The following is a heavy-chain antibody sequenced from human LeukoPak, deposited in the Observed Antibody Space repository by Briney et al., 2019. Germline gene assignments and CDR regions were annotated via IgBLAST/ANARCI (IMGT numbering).Heavy chain of an antibody. CDR3: ARNYCDSSGYYIDQFYFDY. J-gene: IGHJ4*02. CDR2: FYYTGNS. D-gene: IGHD3-22*01. V-gene: IGHV4-39*07. CDR1: GGSITSSGFY. Sequence: SETLSLTCTVSGGSITSSGFYWGWIRQPPGKGLEWIGSFYYTGNSYYNPSLKSRLTISLDTSRNQFSLKLSSVTAADTAVYYCARNYCDSSGYYIDQFYFDYWGQGTLVTVSS.